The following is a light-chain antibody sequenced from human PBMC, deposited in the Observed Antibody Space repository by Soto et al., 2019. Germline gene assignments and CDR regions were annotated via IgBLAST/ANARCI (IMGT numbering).Light chain of an antibody. Sequence: EIVLTQSPGTLSLYPGERATLSCRASQSVSSSYLAWYQQKPGQAPRLLIYGASSRATGIPDRFSGSGSGTDFTLTISRLEPEDFAVYYCQQYGSSGTFGQGTKVDNK. CDR3: QQYGSSGT. CDR1: QSVSSSY. J-gene: IGKJ1*01. CDR2: GAS. V-gene: IGKV3-20*01.